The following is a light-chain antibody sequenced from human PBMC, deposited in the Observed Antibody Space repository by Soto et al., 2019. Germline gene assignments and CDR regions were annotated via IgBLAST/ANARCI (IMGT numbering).Light chain of an antibody. CDR2: VAS. J-gene: IGKJ5*01. CDR3: QLSHTTLT. V-gene: IGKV1-39*01. Sequence: DIEMTQSPSTLSASVGDRVTITCRASQTIRSYLNWYQQKPGKAPKLLIYVASSSQGGVPSRLSGSGSGADFTLTIRSLQPEDSATYYCQLSHTTLTFGQGTRLEIK. CDR1: QTIRSY.